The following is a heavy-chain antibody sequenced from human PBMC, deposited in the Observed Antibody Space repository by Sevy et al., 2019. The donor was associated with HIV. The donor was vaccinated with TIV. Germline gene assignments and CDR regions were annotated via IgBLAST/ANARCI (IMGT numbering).Heavy chain of an antibody. CDR1: GFTFRSYG. Sequence: GGSLRLSCAASGFTFRSYGMHWVHQAPGKGLEWVAFIRYDGTTKYYADSVKGRFTISRDNSKNTLYLQMNSLRPEDTSVYYCAKGLGMVQGALLSEDLRGQGTMVTVSS. CDR3: AKGLGMVQGALLSEDL. J-gene: IGHJ3*01. CDR2: IRYDGTTK. V-gene: IGHV3-30*02. D-gene: IGHD3-10*01.